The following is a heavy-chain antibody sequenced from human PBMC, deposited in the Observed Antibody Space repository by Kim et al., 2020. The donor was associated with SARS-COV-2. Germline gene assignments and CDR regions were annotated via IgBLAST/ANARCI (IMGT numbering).Heavy chain of an antibody. CDR2: IWYDGSNK. J-gene: IGHJ6*02. Sequence: GGSLRLSCAASGFTFSSYGMHWVRQAPGKGLEWVAVIWYDGSNKYYADSVKGRFTISRDNSKNTLYLQMNSLRAEDTAVYYCARDYSNYPWSSAGVWGQGTTVTVSS. V-gene: IGHV3-33*08. D-gene: IGHD4-4*01. CDR3: ARDYSNYPWSSAGV. CDR1: GFTFSSYG.